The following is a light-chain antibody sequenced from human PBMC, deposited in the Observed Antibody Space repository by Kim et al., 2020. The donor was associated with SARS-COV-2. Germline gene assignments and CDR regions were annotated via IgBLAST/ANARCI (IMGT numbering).Light chain of an antibody. V-gene: IGKV3-20*01. CDR1: QSVSNNQ. CDR3: HQYFSSPPLT. CDR2: DAS. Sequence: PGERAPLSCRASQSVSNNQLAWYQQKPGQAPRTLIYDASSRATGIPDRFSGSGSGTDFTLTISRLEPEDSAVYYCHQYFSSPPLTFGGGTKVDIK. J-gene: IGKJ4*01.